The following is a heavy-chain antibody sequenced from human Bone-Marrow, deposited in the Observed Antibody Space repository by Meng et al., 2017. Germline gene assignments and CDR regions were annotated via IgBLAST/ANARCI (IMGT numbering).Heavy chain of an antibody. D-gene: IGHD5-18*01. CDR3: ARRGQLWLDSFDP. V-gene: IGHV1-69*06. CDR2: IIPIFGTA. J-gene: IGHJ5*02. CDR1: GGTFSSYA. Sequence: QVELVVAGAGVKKPGSSVKVSCKASGGTFSSYAISWVRQAPGQGLEWMGGIIPIFGTANYAQKFQGRVTITADKSTSTAYMELSSLRSEDTAVYYCARRGQLWLDSFDPWGQGTLVTVSS.